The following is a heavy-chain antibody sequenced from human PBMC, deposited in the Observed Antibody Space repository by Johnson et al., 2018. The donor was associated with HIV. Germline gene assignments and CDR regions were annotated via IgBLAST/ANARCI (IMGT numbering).Heavy chain of an antibody. CDR1: GFTFSSFY. CDR2: ITHDGSNK. CDR3: AGDMERDELRCLEWLLSAFDI. J-gene: IGHJ3*02. Sequence: QVQLVESGGGVVQPGGSLRLSCAASGFTFSSFYIHWVRQAPGKGLEWVAYITHDGSNKYYADSVKGRFTISRDNARNSLYLQMNSLSAGDTAGYYCAGDMERDELRCLEWLLSAFDIWGQGTMVTVSS. D-gene: IGHD3-3*01. V-gene: IGHV3-30*03.